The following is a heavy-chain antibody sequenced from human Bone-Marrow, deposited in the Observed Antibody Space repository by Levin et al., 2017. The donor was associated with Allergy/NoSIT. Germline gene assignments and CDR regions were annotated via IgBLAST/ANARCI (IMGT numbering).Heavy chain of an antibody. J-gene: IGHJ2*01. CDR2: ISRSGSYI. CDR3: ARDGRMWGGGHPYWYFDL. V-gene: IGHV3-21*01. CDR1: GFSFSSYT. D-gene: IGHD3-10*01. Sequence: GGSLRLSCAASGFSFSSYTMNWVRQAPGKGPEWVSSISRSGSYIYYADSAEGRFTISRDDAKNSLYLEINSLRAEDTALYYCARDGRMWGGGHPYWYFDLWGRGTLVTVSS.